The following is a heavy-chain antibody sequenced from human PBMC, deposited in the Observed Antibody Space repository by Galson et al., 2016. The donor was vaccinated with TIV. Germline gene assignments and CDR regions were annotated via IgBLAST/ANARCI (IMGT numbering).Heavy chain of an antibody. Sequence: SVKVSCKVSGNSLNELVIHWVRQAPGKGLEWMGGFDPEVSKTVYAQMLQGRVTMAADTSRNTAYMELASLRCGDTAVYYCAKVAWFPGLSLDNWGQGSLVTVSS. CDR1: GNSLNELV. CDR2: FDPEVSKT. CDR3: AKVAWFPGLSLDN. J-gene: IGHJ4*02. V-gene: IGHV1-24*01. D-gene: IGHD2/OR15-2a*01.